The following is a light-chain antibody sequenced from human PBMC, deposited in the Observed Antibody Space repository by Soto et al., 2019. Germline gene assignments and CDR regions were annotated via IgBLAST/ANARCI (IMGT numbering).Light chain of an antibody. V-gene: IGLV1-40*01. CDR2: GNN. CDR3: QSYDSSLSGSV. Sequence: QPVLTQPPSVSGAPGQMVTISCTGGSSNIGAGYDVQWYQQLPGTAPKLFIYGNNNRPSGVPDRFSGSKSGTSGSLAITGLQAEDEADYYCQSYDSSLSGSVFGTGTKLTVL. CDR1: SSNIGAGYD. J-gene: IGLJ1*01.